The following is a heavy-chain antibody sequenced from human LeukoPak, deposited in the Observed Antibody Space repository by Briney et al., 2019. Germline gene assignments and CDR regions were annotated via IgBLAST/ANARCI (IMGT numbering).Heavy chain of an antibody. J-gene: IGHJ4*02. D-gene: IGHD2-15*01. CDR2: INHSGST. CDR3: ASAVVVVAATWFDY. V-gene: IGHV4-34*01. Sequence: PSETLSLTCAVYGGSLSGYYWSWIRQPPGKGLEWIGEINHSGSTNYNPSLKSRVTISVDTSKNQFSLKLSSVTAADTAVYYCASAVVVVAATWFDYWGQGTLVTVSS. CDR1: GGSLSGYY.